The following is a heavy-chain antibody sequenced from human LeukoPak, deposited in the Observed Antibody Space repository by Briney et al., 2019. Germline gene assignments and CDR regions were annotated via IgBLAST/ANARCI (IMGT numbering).Heavy chain of an antibody. J-gene: IGHJ4*02. V-gene: IGHV4-30-2*01. D-gene: IGHD2-15*01. CDR3: ARGGGWPSLDPIDY. Sequence: PSETLSLTCAVSGGSISSGGYSWSWIRQPPGKGLEWIGYIYHSGSTYYNPSLKSRVTISVDRSKNQFSLKLSSVTAADTAVYYCARGGGWPSLDPIDYWGQGTLVTVSS. CDR1: GGSISSGGYS. CDR2: IYHSGST.